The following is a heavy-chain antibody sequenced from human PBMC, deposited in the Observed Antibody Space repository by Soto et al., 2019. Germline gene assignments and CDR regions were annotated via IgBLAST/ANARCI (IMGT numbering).Heavy chain of an antibody. D-gene: IGHD3-9*01. CDR2: IYHSGST. J-gene: IGHJ4*02. Sequence: WISWVRQPPGKGLEWIGEIYHSGSTNYHPSLKSRVTISVDKSKNQFSLKLTSLTAADTAVYYCARSITFDWLFFDNWGQGTLVTVSS. V-gene: IGHV4-4*02. CDR3: ARSITFDWLFFDN. CDR1: W.